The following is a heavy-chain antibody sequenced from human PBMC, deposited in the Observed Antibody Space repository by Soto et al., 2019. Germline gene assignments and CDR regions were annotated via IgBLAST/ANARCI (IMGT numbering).Heavy chain of an antibody. CDR2: IYYSGST. V-gene: IGHV4-30-4*01. CDR1: GGSISSGDYY. D-gene: IGHD6-6*01. Sequence: QVQLQESGPGLVKPSQTLSLTCTVSGGSISSGDYYWSWIRQPPGKGLEWIGYIYYSGSTYYNPALKSRVTQSVDTSKNQFSLKLSSVTAADTAVYYCARDRSEYSSSSGFDYWGQGTLVTVSS. J-gene: IGHJ4*02. CDR3: ARDRSEYSSSSGFDY.